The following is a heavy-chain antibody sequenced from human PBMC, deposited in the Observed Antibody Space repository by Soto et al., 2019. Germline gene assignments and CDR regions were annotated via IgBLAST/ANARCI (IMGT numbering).Heavy chain of an antibody. CDR1: GFTFSSYA. CDR3: AHAVVPAAHYY. V-gene: IGHV3-23*01. J-gene: IGHJ4*01. D-gene: IGHD2-2*01. Sequence: HPGGSLRLSCAASGFTFSSYAMSWVRQAPGKGLEWVSAISGSGGNTYYADSVKGRFTISRDNSKNSLYLQMNSLRAEDTAVYYCAHAVVPAAHYYWGQGTLVTVSS. CDR2: ISGSGGNT.